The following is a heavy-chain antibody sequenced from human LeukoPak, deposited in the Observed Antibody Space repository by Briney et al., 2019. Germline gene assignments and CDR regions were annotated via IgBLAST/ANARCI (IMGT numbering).Heavy chain of an antibody. CDR3: ARDPHDSSGYYWGGDY. Sequence: ASVKVSCKASGYTFTSYYMHWVRQAPGQGLEWMGIINPSGGSTSYAQKFQGRVTMTRDTSTSTVYMELSSLRSEDTAVYYCARDPHDSSGYYWGGDYWGQGTLVTVSS. V-gene: IGHV1-46*01. J-gene: IGHJ4*02. D-gene: IGHD3-22*01. CDR1: GYTFTSYY. CDR2: INPSGGST.